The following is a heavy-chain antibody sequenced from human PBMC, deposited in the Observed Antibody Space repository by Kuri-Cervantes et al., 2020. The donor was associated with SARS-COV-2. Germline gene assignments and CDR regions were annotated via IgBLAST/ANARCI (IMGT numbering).Heavy chain of an antibody. V-gene: IGHV3-48*03. CDR3: ASAAGYDFWSGVPENY. D-gene: IGHD3-3*01. J-gene: IGHJ4*02. CDR1: GFTFCSYE. CDR2: ISSSGITI. Sequence: LSLTCAAPGFTFCSYEMNWVRQAPGKGLEWVSDISSSGITIYYADSVKSRFTISRDNAKNSLYLQMNSLRAEDTAVYYCASAAGYDFWSGVPENYWGQGTLVTVSS.